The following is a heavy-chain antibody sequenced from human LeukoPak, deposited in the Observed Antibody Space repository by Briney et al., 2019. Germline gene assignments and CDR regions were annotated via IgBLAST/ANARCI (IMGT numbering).Heavy chain of an antibody. J-gene: IGHJ4*02. CDR2: IKQDGSEK. V-gene: IGHV3-7*01. CDR1: GFTFSSYW. D-gene: IGHD5-18*01. Sequence: PGGSLRLSSAASGFTFSSYWMSWVRQAPGKGLEWVANIKQDGSEKYYVDSVKGRFTISRDNAKNSLYLQMNSLRAEDTAVYYCARDLRYSYGFFDYWGQGTLVTVSS. CDR3: ARDLRYSYGFFDY.